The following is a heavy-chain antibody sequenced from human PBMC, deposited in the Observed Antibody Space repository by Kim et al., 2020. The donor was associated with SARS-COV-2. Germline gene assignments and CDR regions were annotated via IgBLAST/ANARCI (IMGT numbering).Heavy chain of an antibody. V-gene: IGHV4-59*13. CDR3: ARGSIAAAGTSYGMDV. D-gene: IGHD6-13*01. CDR1: GGSISSYY. J-gene: IGHJ6*02. CDR2: IYYSGST. Sequence: SETLSLTCTVSGGSISSYYWSWIRQPPGKGLEWIGYIYYSGSTNYNPSLKSRVTISVDTSKNQFSLKLSSVTAADTAVYYCARGSIAAAGTSYGMDVWGQGTTVTVSS.